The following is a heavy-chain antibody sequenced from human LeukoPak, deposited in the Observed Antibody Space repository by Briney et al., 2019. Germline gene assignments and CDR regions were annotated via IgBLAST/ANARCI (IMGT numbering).Heavy chain of an antibody. CDR2: INHSGST. CDR1: GGSFSGYY. J-gene: IGHJ4*02. Sequence: SETLSLTCAVYGGSFSGYYWSWIRQPPGKGLEWIGEINHSGSTNYNPSLKSRVTISVDTSKSQFSLKLSSVTAADTAVYYCARGPRYSSGWYGSSFDYWGQGTLVTVCS. D-gene: IGHD6-19*01. CDR3: ARGPRYSSGWYGSSFDY. V-gene: IGHV4-34*01.